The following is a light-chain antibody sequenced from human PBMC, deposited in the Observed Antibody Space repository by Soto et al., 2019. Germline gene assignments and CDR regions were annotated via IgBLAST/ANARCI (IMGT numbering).Light chain of an antibody. Sequence: QSALTQPPSASGSPGQSVTLSCTGTSSDIGGYNYVSWYQQHPGKVPKLMIYEVSKRPSGVPDRFSGSKSGNTASLTVSGLHAEDEADYYCTSYAGRNNVVFGGGTKLTVL. CDR2: EVS. CDR1: SSDIGGYNY. J-gene: IGLJ2*01. CDR3: TSYAGRNNVV. V-gene: IGLV2-8*01.